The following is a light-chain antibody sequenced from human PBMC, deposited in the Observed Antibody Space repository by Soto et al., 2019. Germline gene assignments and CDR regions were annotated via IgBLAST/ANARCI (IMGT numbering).Light chain of an antibody. CDR1: SSNIGNNY. CDR2: DNN. Sequence: QSVLTQPPSVSAAPGQKVTISRSGTSSNIGNNYVSWYQQLPGTAPKLLIYDNNKRPSGIPDRFSGSKSGTSATLGITGLQTGDEADYYCGTWDSSLSVHVFGTGTKVTVL. V-gene: IGLV1-51*01. CDR3: GTWDSSLSVHV. J-gene: IGLJ1*01.